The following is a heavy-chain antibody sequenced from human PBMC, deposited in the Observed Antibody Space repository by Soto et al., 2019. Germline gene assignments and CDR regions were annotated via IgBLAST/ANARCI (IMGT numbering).Heavy chain of an antibody. CDR3: ARVGYSWGAFDI. J-gene: IGHJ3*02. D-gene: IGHD2-15*01. CDR1: GGTFSSYA. V-gene: IGHV1-69*13. Sequence: ASVKVSCKASGGTFSSYAISWVRQAPGQGLEWMGGIIPIFGTANYAQKFQGRVTITADESTSTAYMELSSLRSEDTAVYYCARVGYSWGAFDIWGQGTMVTVSS. CDR2: IIPIFGTA.